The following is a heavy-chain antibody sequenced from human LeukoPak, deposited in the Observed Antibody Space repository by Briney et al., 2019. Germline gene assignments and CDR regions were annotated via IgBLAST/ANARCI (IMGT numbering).Heavy chain of an antibody. D-gene: IGHD3-22*01. J-gene: IGHJ4*02. CDR1: GFTFSSYW. CDR2: INSDGSST. Sequence: PGGSLRLSCAASGFTFSSYWMHWVRQAPGKGLVWVSRINSDGSSTSYVDSVKGRFTISRDNAKNTLYLQMNSLRAEDTAVYYCATYYYDSSGYYFDYWGQGTLVTVSS. CDR3: ATYYYDSSGYYFDY. V-gene: IGHV3-74*01.